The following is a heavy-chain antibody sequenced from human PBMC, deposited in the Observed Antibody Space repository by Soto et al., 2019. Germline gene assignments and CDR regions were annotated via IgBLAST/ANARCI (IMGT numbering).Heavy chain of an antibody. J-gene: IGHJ4*02. Sequence: QITLKESGPTLVEPPQTLTLTCTYSGFSLRTTGVGVGWIRQPPGKALEWLGIIYWNDDKRYSPSLKNRFTLSSDISKSQVVLTRTNMAPVDTATYYCAHTWGLPFDYWGQGTLVIVSS. D-gene: IGHD3-16*01. V-gene: IGHV2-5*01. CDR3: AHTWGLPFDY. CDR2: IYWNDDK. CDR1: GFSLRTTGVG.